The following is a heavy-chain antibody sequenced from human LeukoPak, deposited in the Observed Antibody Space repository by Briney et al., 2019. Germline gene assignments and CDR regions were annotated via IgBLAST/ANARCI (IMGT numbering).Heavy chain of an antibody. Sequence: GGSLRLSCAASGFTFSSYAMSWVRQAPGKGLEWVSAISGSGGSTYYADSVKGRFTISRDNSKNTLYLQMNSLRAEDTAVYYCAKQYRYSGSGPLDCWGQGTLVTVSS. CDR2: ISGSGGST. D-gene: IGHD1-26*01. J-gene: IGHJ4*02. V-gene: IGHV3-23*01. CDR1: GFTFSSYA. CDR3: AKQYRYSGSGPLDC.